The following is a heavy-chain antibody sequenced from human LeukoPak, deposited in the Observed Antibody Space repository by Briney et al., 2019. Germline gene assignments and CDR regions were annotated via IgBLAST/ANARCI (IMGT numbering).Heavy chain of an antibody. CDR3: ARAITYYDILTGYPIGDYYMDV. CDR1: GYTFTSYY. J-gene: IGHJ6*03. Sequence: ASVKVSCKASGYTFTSYYMHWVRQAPGQGLEWMGIINPSGGSTSYAQKFQGRVTMTRNTSISTAYMELSSLRSEDTAVYYCARAITYYDILTGYPIGDYYMDVWGKGTTVTVSS. D-gene: IGHD3-9*01. V-gene: IGHV1-46*01. CDR2: INPSGGST.